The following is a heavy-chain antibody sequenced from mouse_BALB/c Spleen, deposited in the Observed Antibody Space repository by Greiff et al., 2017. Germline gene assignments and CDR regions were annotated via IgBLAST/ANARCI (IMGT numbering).Heavy chain of an antibody. CDR3: ARLDDSWYFDV. Sequence: VQLQQSGPELVKPGASVKISCKASGYTFTDYNMHWVKQSHGKSLEWIGYNYPYNGGTGYNQKFKSKATLTVDNSSSTAYMELRSLTSEDSAVYYCARLDDSWYFDVWGAGTTVTVSS. D-gene: IGHD2-4*01. CDR2: NYPYNGGT. J-gene: IGHJ1*01. CDR1: GYTFTDYN. V-gene: IGHV1S29*02.